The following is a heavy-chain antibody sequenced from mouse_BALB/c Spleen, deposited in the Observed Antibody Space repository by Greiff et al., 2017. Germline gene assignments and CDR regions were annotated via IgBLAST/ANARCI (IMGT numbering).Heavy chain of an antibody. Sequence: EVQLVESGGGLVQPGGSLKLSCAASGFTFSSYTMSWVRQTPEKRLEWVAYISNGGGSTYYPDTVKGRFTISRDNAKNTLYLQMSSLKSEDTAMYYCARGGYRYDGNAMDYWGQGTSVTVSS. CDR2: ISNGGGST. CDR3: ARGGYRYDGNAMDY. J-gene: IGHJ4*01. V-gene: IGHV5-12-2*01. CDR1: GFTFSSYT. D-gene: IGHD2-14*01.